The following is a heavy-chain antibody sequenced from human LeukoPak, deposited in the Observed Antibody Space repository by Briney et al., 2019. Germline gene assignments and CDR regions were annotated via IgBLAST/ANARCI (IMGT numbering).Heavy chain of an antibody. CDR3: AREGIAAALGY. CDR2: IYYSGST. CDR1: GGSFSGYY. D-gene: IGHD6-13*01. J-gene: IGHJ4*02. V-gene: IGHV4-30-4*08. Sequence: SETLSLTCAVYGGSFSGYYWSWIRQPPGKGLEWIGYIYYSGSTYYNPSLKSRVTISVDTSKNQFSLKLSSVTAADTAVYYCAREGIAAALGYWGQGTLVTVSS.